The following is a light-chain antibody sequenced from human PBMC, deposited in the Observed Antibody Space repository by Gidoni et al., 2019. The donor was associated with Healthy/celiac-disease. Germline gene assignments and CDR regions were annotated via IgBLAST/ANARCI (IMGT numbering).Light chain of an antibody. Sequence: QSVLTQPPSASGTPGQRVTISCSGRSSNIGSNYVYWYQQLQGTAPKLLIYRNNQRPSGVPDRFSGSKSGTSASLAISGLRSEDEADYYCAAWDDSLSVHYVFGTGTKVTVL. CDR2: RNN. J-gene: IGLJ1*01. CDR1: SSNIGSNY. CDR3: AAWDDSLSVHYV. V-gene: IGLV1-47*01.